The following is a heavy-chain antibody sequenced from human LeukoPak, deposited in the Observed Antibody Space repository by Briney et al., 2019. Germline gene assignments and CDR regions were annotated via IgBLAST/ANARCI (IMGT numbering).Heavy chain of an antibody. CDR1: GFTVSSNY. CDR3: ARAPDGIFDI. D-gene: IGHD5-24*01. CDR2: ISSSSSYI. V-gene: IGHV3-21*04. Sequence: GGSLRLSCAASGFTVSSNYMSWVRQAPGKGLEWVSSISSSSSYIYYADSVKGRFTISRDNAKNSLYLQMNSLRAEDTAVYYCARAPDGIFDIWGQGTMVTVSS. J-gene: IGHJ3*02.